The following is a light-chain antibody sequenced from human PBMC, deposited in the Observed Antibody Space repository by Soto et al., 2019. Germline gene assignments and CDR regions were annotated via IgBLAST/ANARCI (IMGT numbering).Light chain of an antibody. J-gene: IGKJ5*01. CDR1: PSVSGSN. V-gene: IGKV3-20*01. CDR2: GAS. Sequence: EIVLTQSPGTLSLSPGERATLSCRASPSVSGSNLAWYQQKPGQAPRLVIYGASSRATGIPDRFSGFGSGTDFTLTISRLEPEDFAVYFCQQYGSSPITFGQGTRLEI. CDR3: QQYGSSPIT.